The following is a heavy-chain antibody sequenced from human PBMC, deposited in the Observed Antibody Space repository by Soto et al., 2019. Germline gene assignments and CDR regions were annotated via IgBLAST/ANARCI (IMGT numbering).Heavy chain of an antibody. Sequence: PSETLSLTCTVSGGSISSGGYYWSWIRQHPGKGLEWIGYIYYSGSTYYNPSLKSRVTISVDTSKNQFSLKLSSVTAADTAVYYCARVGRDYGDSIYYYGMDVWGQGTTVTVSS. CDR3: ARVGRDYGDSIYYYGMDV. V-gene: IGHV4-31*03. CDR2: IYYSGST. D-gene: IGHD4-17*01. J-gene: IGHJ6*02. CDR1: GGSISSGGYY.